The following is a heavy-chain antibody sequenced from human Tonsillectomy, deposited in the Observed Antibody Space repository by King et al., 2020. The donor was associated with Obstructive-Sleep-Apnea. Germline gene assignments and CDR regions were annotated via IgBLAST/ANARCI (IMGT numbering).Heavy chain of an antibody. J-gene: IGHJ4*02. CDR1: GGSMSSYY. Sequence: QVQLQESGPGLVKPSETLSLTCTVSGGSMSSYYWSWIRQPAGKGMEWIGRIHTSGSTNYNPSLKSRVTMSVDTSKNQFSLKLTSVTAADTAVYYCASWKVRGVIQECWGQGTLVTVSS. V-gene: IGHV4-4*07. CDR2: IHTSGST. CDR3: ASWKVRGVIQEC. D-gene: IGHD3-10*01.